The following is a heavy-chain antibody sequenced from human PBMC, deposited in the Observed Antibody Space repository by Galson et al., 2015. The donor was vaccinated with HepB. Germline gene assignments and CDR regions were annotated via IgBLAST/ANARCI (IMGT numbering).Heavy chain of an antibody. V-gene: IGHV3-21*01. D-gene: IGHD4-23*01. CDR1: GFTFSSYS. CDR3: ARDLIWTTVVTQPPGYNWFDP. CDR2: ISSSSSYI. Sequence: SLRLSCAASGFTFSSYSMNWVRQAPGKGLEWVSSISSSSSYIYYADSVKGRFTISRDNAKNSLYLQMNSLRAEDTAVYYCARDLIWTTVVTQPPGYNWFDPWGQGTLVTVSS. J-gene: IGHJ5*02.